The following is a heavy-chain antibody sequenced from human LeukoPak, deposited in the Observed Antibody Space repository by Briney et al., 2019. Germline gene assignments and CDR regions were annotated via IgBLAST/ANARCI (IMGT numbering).Heavy chain of an antibody. D-gene: IGHD6-13*01. CDR3: ARGFRTTAAPDY. J-gene: IGHJ4*02. V-gene: IGHV4-34*01. Sequence: SETLSLTCAVYGGSSSGYYWSWIRQPPGKGLEWIGEINHSGSTNYNPSLKSRVTISVDTSKNQFSLKLSSVTAADTAVYYCARGFRTTAAPDYWGQRTLVTVSS. CDR2: INHSGST. CDR1: GGSSSGYY.